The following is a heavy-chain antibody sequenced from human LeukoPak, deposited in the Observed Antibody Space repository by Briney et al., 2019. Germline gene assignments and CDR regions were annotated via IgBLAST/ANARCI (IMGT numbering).Heavy chain of an antibody. Sequence: SETLSLTCTVSGGSISSYYWSWIRQPAGKGLEWIGPIYTSGSTNYNPSLKSRVTMSVDTSKNQFSLKLSSVTAADTAVYYCARDPSRPNYYDSSGDAFDIWGQGTMVTVSS. CDR3: ARDPSRPNYYDSSGDAFDI. CDR2: IYTSGST. CDR1: GGSISSYY. D-gene: IGHD3-22*01. J-gene: IGHJ3*02. V-gene: IGHV4-4*07.